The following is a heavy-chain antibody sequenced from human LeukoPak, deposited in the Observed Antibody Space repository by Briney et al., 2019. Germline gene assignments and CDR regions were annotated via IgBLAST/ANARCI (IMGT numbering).Heavy chain of an antibody. D-gene: IGHD6-19*01. CDR1: GGSISSYY. J-gene: IGHJ3*02. CDR2: IYYGGST. V-gene: IGHV4-59*01. Sequence: SETLSLTCTVSGGSISSYYWSWIRQPPGKGLEWIGYIYYGGSTNDNPSLKSRVTISVDTSKNQFSLKLSSVTAADTAVYYCVGEGYSSGQRGAFDIWGQGTMVIVSS. CDR3: VGEGYSSGQRGAFDI.